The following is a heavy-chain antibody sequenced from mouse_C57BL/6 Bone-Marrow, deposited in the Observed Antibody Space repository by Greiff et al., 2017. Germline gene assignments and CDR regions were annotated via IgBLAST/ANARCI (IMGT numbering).Heavy chain of an antibody. J-gene: IGHJ2*01. CDR1: GYTFTSYG. D-gene: IGHD1-1*01. CDR3: ARSHYYGSSEYFDY. V-gene: IGHV1-58*01. CDR2: IYIGNGYT. Sequence: EVMLVESGAELVRPGSSVKMSCKTSGYTFTSYGINWVKQRPGQGLEWIGYIYIGNGYTEYNEKFKGKATLTSDTSSSTAYMQLSSLTSEDSAIYFCARSHYYGSSEYFDYWGQGTTLTVSS.